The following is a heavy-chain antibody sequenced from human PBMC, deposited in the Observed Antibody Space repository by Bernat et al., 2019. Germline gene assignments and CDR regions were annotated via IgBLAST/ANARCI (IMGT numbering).Heavy chain of an antibody. J-gene: IGHJ5*02. CDR2: ISYDGSNK. CDR1: GFTFSSYG. D-gene: IGHD5-18*01. CDR3: AKAYLVRLWLGNWFDP. Sequence: QVQLVESGGGVVQPGRSLRLSCAASGFTFSSYGMHWVRQAPGKGLEWVAVISYDGSNKYYADSVKGRFTISRDNSKNTLYLQMNSLRAEDTAVYYCAKAYLVRLWLGNWFDPWGQGTLVTVSS. V-gene: IGHV3-30*18.